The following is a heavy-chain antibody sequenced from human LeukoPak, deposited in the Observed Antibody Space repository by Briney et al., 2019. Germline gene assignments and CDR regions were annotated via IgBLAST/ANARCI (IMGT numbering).Heavy chain of an antibody. J-gene: IGHJ3*02. CDR3: ARRIWGADSQSHTFDI. CDR1: GFTFSDYY. D-gene: IGHD3-16*01. CDR2: ISRTI. Sequence: KPGGSLRLSCAASGFTFSDYYMGWIRQAPGKGLEWISYISRTIYYADSVKGRFTISRDNAKNSLCLQMNSLRAEDTAVYYCARRIWGADSQSHTFDIWGQGTMVTVSS. V-gene: IGHV3-11*01.